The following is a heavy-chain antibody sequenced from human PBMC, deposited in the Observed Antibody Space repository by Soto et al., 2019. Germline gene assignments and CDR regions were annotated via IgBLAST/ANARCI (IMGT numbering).Heavy chain of an antibody. V-gene: IGHV4-59*01. CDR2: IYYSGST. CDR3: ARGYSSSWYVQDYYYMDV. Sequence: SETLFLTCTVSGGSISSYYWSWIRQPPGKGLEWIGYIYYSGSTNYNPSLKSRVTISVDTSKNQFSLKLSSVTAADTAVYYCARGYSSSWYVQDYYYMDVWGKGTTVTVSS. CDR1: GGSISSYY. J-gene: IGHJ6*03. D-gene: IGHD6-13*01.